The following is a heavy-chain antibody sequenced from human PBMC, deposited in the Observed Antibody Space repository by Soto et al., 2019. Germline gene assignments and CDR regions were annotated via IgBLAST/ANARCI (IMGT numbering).Heavy chain of an antibody. J-gene: IGHJ4*02. CDR3: ARDGIPDYYGSGSYSSLQFDY. Sequence: ASVKVSCKASGYTFTSYGISWVRQAPGQGLEWMGWISAYNGNTNYAQKLQGRVTMTTDTSTSTAYMELRSLRSDDTAVYYCARDGIPDYYGSGSYSSLQFDYWGQGTLVTVSS. CDR1: GYTFTSYG. CDR2: ISAYNGNT. V-gene: IGHV1-18*01. D-gene: IGHD3-10*01.